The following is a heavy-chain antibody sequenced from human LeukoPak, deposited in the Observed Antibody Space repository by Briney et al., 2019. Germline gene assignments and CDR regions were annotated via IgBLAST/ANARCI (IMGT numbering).Heavy chain of an antibody. D-gene: IGHD2-2*01. V-gene: IGHV1-18*01. CDR3: ARGAAQVVVPAATFDP. J-gene: IGHJ5*02. Sequence: ASVKVSCKASGYTFTSYGISWVRQAPGQGLEWMGWISAYNGNTNYAQKLQGRVTMTTDTSTSTAYMELRSLRSDDTAVYYCARGAAQVVVPAATFDPWGQGTLVTVSS. CDR2: ISAYNGNT. CDR1: GYTFTSYG.